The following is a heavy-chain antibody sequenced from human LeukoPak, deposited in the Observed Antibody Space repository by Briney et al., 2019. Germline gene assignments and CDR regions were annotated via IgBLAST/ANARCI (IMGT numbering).Heavy chain of an antibody. CDR1: GGTFSSYA. V-gene: IGHV1-2*02. J-gene: IGHJ4*02. CDR3: ARDFLFDSSARG. Sequence: ASVKVSCKASGGTFSSYAISWVRQAPGQGLEWMGWINPNSGGTNYAQKFQGRVTMTRDTSISTAYMELSRLRSDDTAVYYCARDFLFDSSARGWGQGTLVTVSS. D-gene: IGHD6-6*01. CDR2: INPNSGGT.